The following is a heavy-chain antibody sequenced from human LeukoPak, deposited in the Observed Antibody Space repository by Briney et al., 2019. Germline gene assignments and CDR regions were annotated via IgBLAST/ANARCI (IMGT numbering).Heavy chain of an antibody. CDR2: INNDGSST. V-gene: IGHV3-74*01. CDR3: ARDRYYKIDY. J-gene: IGHJ4*02. CDR1: GFTFSSYW. Sequence: KTGGSLRLSCATSGFTFSSYWMHWVRQAPGMGLVWVSRINNDGSSTNYADSVKGRFTISRDTAKNTLYLQMNSLRAEDTAVYYCARDRYYKIDYWGQGVLVTVSS. D-gene: IGHD3-10*01.